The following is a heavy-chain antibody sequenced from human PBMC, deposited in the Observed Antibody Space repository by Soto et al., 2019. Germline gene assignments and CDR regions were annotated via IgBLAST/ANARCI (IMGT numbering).Heavy chain of an antibody. D-gene: IGHD7-27*01. V-gene: IGHV4-59*01. CDR3: ARVSLGITAFYGMDV. J-gene: IGHJ6*02. CDR2: IYYSGST. CDR1: GGSISSYY. Sequence: SETLSLTCTVSGGSISSYYWSWIRQPPGKGLEWIGYIYYSGSTNYNPSLKSRVTISVDTSKNQFSLKLSSVTAADTAVYYCARVSLGITAFYGMDVWGQGTTVTVSS.